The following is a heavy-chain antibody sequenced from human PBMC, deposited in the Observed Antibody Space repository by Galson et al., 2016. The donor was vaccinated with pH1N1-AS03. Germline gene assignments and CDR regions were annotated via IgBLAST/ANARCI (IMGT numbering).Heavy chain of an antibody. CDR2: IYYSGST. CDR3: ARHLVDTAIEPLDY. Sequence: TLSLTCTVSGGSISSGDYYWSWIRQPPGKGLEWIGYIYYSGSTDYNPSLKSRVTISVDTSKNQFSLKLSSVTAADTAGYYCARHLVDTAIEPLDYWGQGTLVTVSS. V-gene: IGHV4-30-4*01. CDR1: GGSISSGDYY. D-gene: IGHD5-18*01. J-gene: IGHJ4*02.